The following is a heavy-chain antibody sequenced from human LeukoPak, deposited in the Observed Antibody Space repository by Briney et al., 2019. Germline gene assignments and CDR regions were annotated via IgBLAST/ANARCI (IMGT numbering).Heavy chain of an antibody. D-gene: IGHD4-23*01. CDR3: ERNSGGNFYFDY. Sequence: GGSLRLSCAASAFTFSDYYMSWIRQAPGKGLEWVSYISSSSSYTNYADSVKGRFTISRYDAKNSLYLQMNMLRAEDTAVYYCERNSGGNFYFDYWGQGTLVTVSS. V-gene: IGHV3-11*03. CDR1: AFTFSDYY. CDR2: ISSSSSYT. J-gene: IGHJ4*02.